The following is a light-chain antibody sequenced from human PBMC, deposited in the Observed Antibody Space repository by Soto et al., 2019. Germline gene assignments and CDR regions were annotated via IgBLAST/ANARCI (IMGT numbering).Light chain of an antibody. Sequence: DIQMTQSPSTLSASFGDRVTITCRASQSVSGWLAWYQQKPGKAPKLLIYKASSLEIGVPSRFSGSGSGTFFALTISGLQPDDFATYYCLQDYNYPLTFGGGTKVDI. V-gene: IGKV1-5*03. J-gene: IGKJ4*01. CDR1: QSVSGW. CDR2: KAS. CDR3: LQDYNYPLT.